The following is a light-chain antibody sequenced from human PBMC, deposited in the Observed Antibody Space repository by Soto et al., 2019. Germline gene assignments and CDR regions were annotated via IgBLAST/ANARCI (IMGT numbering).Light chain of an antibody. J-gene: IGLJ1*01. CDR1: SSNIGAGYE. Sequence: QLVLTQPPSVSEAPGQRVTISCTGSSSNIGAGYEAHWYQQVPGTAPKLLIYENNNRPSGVPDRFSGSKSVTSASLAITGLQAEDEAEYYCQSYDSSLSGYVFGTGTKVTVL. CDR3: QSYDSSLSGYV. CDR2: ENN. V-gene: IGLV1-40*01.